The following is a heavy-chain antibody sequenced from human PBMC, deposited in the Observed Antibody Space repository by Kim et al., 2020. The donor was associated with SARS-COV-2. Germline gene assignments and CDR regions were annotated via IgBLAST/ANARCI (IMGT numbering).Heavy chain of an antibody. V-gene: IGHV1-2*02. J-gene: IGHJ5*01. CDR3: AREQGGRYFDWLFWF. Sequence: ASVKVSCKASGYTFTSYSINWVRQAPGQGLEWMGWIIPISGVANYAQKFQGRVTMTTDTSISTAYMELSSLRSDDTAVYYCAREQGGRYFDWLFWF. CDR1: GYTFTSYS. CDR2: IIPISGVA. D-gene: IGHD3-9*01.